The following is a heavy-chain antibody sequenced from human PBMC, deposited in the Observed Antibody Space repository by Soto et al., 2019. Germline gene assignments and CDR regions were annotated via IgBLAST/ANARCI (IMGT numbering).Heavy chain of an antibody. V-gene: IGHV3-15*07. CDR1: GFTFSHAW. CDR3: ATDWMDL. Sequence: PGGSLRLSCAASGFTFSHAWMNWVRQAPGRGLEWVGRIRSTGNGGTTDYAAPVKGRFTISRDDSKDTLYLEMNSLKTEDTALYFCATDWMDLWGQGTTVTVSS. J-gene: IGHJ6*02. CDR2: IRSTGNGGTT.